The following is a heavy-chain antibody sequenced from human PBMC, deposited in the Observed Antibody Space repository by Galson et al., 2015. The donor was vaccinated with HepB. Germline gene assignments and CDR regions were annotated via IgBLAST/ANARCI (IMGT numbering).Heavy chain of an antibody. CDR2: ISGSDDDT. CDR3: AKEAVAGNSRGHWYFDL. V-gene: IGHV3-23*01. CDR1: GFTVYNYA. D-gene: IGHD6-19*01. J-gene: IGHJ2*01. Sequence: SLRLSCAASGFTVYNYAMSWVRQAPGKGLEWVSAISGSDDDTFYADSVKGRFAISRDTSKNTLSMQMNTLSAEDTAIYYCAKEAVAGNSRGHWYFDLWGRGTLVTVSS.